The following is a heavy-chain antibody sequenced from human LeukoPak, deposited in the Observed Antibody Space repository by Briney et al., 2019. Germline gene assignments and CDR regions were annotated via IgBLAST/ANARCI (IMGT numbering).Heavy chain of an antibody. CDR3: TRRRYDFWSGYYDDY. CDR2: IRSKANSYAT. J-gene: IGHJ4*02. Sequence: GESLKISCAASGFTFSSYWMSWVRQASGKGLEWVGRIRSKANSYATAYTASVKGRFTISRDDSKNTAYLQMNSLKTEDTAVYYCTRRRYDFWSGYYDDYWGQGTLVTVSS. V-gene: IGHV3-73*01. D-gene: IGHD3-3*01. CDR1: GFTFSSYW.